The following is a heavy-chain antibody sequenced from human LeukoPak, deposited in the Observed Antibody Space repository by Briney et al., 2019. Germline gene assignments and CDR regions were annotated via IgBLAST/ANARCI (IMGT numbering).Heavy chain of an antibody. D-gene: IGHD3-3*01. CDR3: ARAGREWLLSPWAFDI. CDR1: GYSLSELS. CDR2: IIPILGIA. J-gene: IGHJ3*02. Sequence: ASVKVSCKVSGYSLSELSTHWVRQAPGQGLEWMGRIIPILGIANYAQKFQGRVTITADKSTSTAYMELSSLRSEDTAVYYCARAGREWLLSPWAFDIWGQGTMVTVSS. V-gene: IGHV1-69*04.